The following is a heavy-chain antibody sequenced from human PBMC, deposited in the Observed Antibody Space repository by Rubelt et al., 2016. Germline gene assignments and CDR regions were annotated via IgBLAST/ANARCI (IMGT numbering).Heavy chain of an antibody. Sequence: QVQLVQSGAEVKKPGASVKVSCKASGYTFTGYYMHWVRQAPGQGLEWMGWINPNSGGTNYAQKFQGRVTITADKSTSTAYMELRSLRSDDTAVYYCAREEEMGSSSYYYDSSGSRFDYWGQGTLVTVSS. CDR1: GYTFTGYY. V-gene: IGHV1-2*02. D-gene: IGHD3-22*01. CDR2: INPNSGGT. CDR3: AREEEMGSSSYYYDSSGSRFDY. J-gene: IGHJ4*02.